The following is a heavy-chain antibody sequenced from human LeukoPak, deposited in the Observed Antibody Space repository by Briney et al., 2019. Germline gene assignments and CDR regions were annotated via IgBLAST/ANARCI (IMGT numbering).Heavy chain of an antibody. CDR3: AKDANYYDSSAFFIPFDS. CDR1: GFTFSRFA. J-gene: IGHJ4*02. CDR2: ISGNGQKT. D-gene: IGHD3-22*01. Sequence: GESLRLSCSASGFTFSRFAMTWVRQLPGRGLQWVSTISGNGQKTYYGDSVTGRFSVSRDNSNNILFLQMDSLRADDSALYYCAKDANYYDSSAFFIPFDSWGKGALVTVSS. V-gene: IGHV3-23*01.